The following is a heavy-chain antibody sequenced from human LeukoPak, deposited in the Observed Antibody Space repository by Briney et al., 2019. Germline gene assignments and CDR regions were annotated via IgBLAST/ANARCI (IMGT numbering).Heavy chain of an antibody. CDR2: IYHSGST. CDR1: GYSISSGYY. V-gene: IGHV4-38-2*01. J-gene: IGHJ4*02. D-gene: IGHD6-19*01. Sequence: SETLSLTCAVSGYSISSGYYWGWIRQPPGKGLEWIGSIYHSGSTYYNLSLKSRVTISVDTSKNQFSLKLSSVTAADTAVYYCARQGLTLDYWGQGTLVTVSS. CDR3: ARQGLTLDY.